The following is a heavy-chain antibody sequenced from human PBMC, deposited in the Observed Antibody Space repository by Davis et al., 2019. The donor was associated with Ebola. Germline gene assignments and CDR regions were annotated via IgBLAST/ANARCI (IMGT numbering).Heavy chain of an antibody. CDR2: INHSGST. D-gene: IGHD6-6*01. CDR3: AREARQYYYYGMDV. Sequence: MPSESLSLTCAVYGGSFSGYYWSWIRQPPGKGLEWIGEINHSGSTNYNPSLKSRVTISVDTSKNQFSLKLSSVTAADTAVYYCAREARQYYYYGMDVWGQGTTVTVSS. V-gene: IGHV4-34*01. CDR1: GGSFSGYY. J-gene: IGHJ6*02.